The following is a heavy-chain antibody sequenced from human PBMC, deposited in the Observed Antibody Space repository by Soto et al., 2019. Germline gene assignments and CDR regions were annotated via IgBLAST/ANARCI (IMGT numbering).Heavy chain of an antibody. J-gene: IGHJ5*01. CDR1: GDSISSVDYF. Sequence: SETLSLTCSVSGDSISSVDYFWAWIRQPPGQALEYIGSIYKSATTYYNPSFESRVAISLDTSKSQFSLNVSSVTAADTAVYFCARGRYCLTGRCFPNWFDSLGQRTLSTVSS. V-gene: IGHV4-30-4*01. D-gene: IGHD2-15*01. CDR3: ARGRYCLTGRCFPNWFDS. CDR2: IYKSATT.